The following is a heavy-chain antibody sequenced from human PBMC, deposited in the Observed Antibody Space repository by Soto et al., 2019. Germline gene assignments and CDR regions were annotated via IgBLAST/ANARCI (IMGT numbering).Heavy chain of an antibody. D-gene: IGHD1-1*01. CDR3: ARGARYNDY. J-gene: IGHJ4*02. CDR1: GGSMSSYY. CDR2: IYYSGST. Sequence: PSETLSLTCTVSGGSMSSYYWSWIRQPPGKGLEWIGYIYYSGSTSYTPSLKSRVAMSVDTSKNQFSLKLSSVTAADTAVYYCARGARYNDYWGQGTLGTFFS. V-gene: IGHV4-59*01.